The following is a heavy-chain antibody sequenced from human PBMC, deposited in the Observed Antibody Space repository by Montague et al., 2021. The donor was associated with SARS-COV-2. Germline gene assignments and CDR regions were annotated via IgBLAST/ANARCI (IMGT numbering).Heavy chain of an antibody. V-gene: IGHV3-30*04. CDR3: AGELGFYGMDV. Sequence: SLRLSCAASGFTFSSYAMHWVRQAPGKGLEWVAVISYDRSNKYYADSVKGRFTISRDNSKNTLYLQMNSLRAEDTAVYYCAGELGFYGMDVWGQGTTVTVSS. CDR1: GFTFSSYA. D-gene: IGHD3-3*02. J-gene: IGHJ6*02. CDR2: ISYDRSNK.